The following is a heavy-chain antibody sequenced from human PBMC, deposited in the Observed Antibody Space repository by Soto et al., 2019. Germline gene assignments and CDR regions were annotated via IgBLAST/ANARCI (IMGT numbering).Heavy chain of an antibody. CDR1: GGTFSTYS. CDR2: IIPMLGIA. D-gene: IGHD2-21*01. J-gene: IGHJ3*02. Sequence: QVQLVQSGAEVKKPGSSVKVSCKDSGGTFSTYSMFWVRQAPGQGLEWMGRIIPMLGIANHAQRFQDRVTITADKSTATAHMELSSLRSEDTALYYCTIGSWSGEVFDIWDQGTMVTVSS. V-gene: IGHV1-69*02. CDR3: TIGSWSGEVFDI.